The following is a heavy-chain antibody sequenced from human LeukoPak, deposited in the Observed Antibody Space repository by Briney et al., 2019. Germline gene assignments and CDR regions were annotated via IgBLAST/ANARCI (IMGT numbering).Heavy chain of an antibody. CDR2: IYPGDSDT. CDR3: ARLWFGGAGGPDYYYYGMDV. J-gene: IGHJ6*02. CDR1: GYSFTSYW. V-gene: IGHV5-51*01. D-gene: IGHD3-10*01. Sequence: GESLKISCKGSGYSFTSYWIGWVRQMPGKGLEWMGIIYPGDSDTRYSPSFQGQVTISADKSITTAYLQWSSLKASDTAMYYCARLWFGGAGGPDYYYYGMDVWGQGTTVTVSS.